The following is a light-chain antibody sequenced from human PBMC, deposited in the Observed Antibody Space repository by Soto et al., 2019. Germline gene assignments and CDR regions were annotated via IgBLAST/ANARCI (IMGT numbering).Light chain of an antibody. V-gene: IGLV2-14*03. CDR3: SSYRAYRTLEV. Sequence: QSVLTQPDSVSASLGESITISCTGTNTDIGGYNYVSWYQQHPGKAPKLVIYDVTSRPSGIPNRFSGSKSGFTASLTISGLQAEDDANYFCSSYRAYRTLEVSGTGTKVTVL. J-gene: IGLJ1*01. CDR1: NTDIGGYNY. CDR2: DVT.